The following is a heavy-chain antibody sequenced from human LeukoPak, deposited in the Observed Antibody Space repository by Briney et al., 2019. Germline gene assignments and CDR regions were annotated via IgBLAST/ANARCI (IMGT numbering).Heavy chain of an antibody. V-gene: IGHV1-18*01. Sequence: ASVKVSCKASGYTFTSYAFSWVRQAPGQGLERVGWISASNGDTKYAQKLEGRVTMTTDTSTSTAYLELRSLRSDDTAVYYCARAVLGTYYSDYWGQGTLVTVSS. J-gene: IGHJ4*02. CDR2: ISASNGDT. CDR1: GYTFTSYA. D-gene: IGHD4/OR15-4a*01. CDR3: ARAVLGTYYSDY.